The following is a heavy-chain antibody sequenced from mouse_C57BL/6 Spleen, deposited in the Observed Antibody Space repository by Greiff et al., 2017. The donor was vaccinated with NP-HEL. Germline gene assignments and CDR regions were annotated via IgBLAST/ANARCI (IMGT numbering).Heavy chain of an antibody. V-gene: IGHV5-12*01. CDR2: ISNGGGST. CDR3: ARGSSWWYFDV. Sequence: EVKVVESGGGLVQPGGSLKLSCAASGFTFSDYYMYWVRQTPEKRLEWVAYISNGGGSTYYPDTVKGRFTISRDNAKNTLYLQMSRLKSEDTAMYYCARGSSWWYFDVWGTGTTVTVSS. CDR1: GFTFSDYY. D-gene: IGHD1-1*01. J-gene: IGHJ1*03.